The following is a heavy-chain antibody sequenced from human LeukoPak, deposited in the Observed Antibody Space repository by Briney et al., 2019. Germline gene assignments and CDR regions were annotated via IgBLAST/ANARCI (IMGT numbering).Heavy chain of an antibody. CDR3: AKDISGSGRYYFDY. CDR2: ISSSSSII. CDR1: GFTFSSYS. V-gene: IGHV3-48*04. D-gene: IGHD6-19*01. Sequence: QPGGSLRLSCAASGFTFSSYSMMWVRQAPGKGLEWFAYISSSSSIIWHADSVKGRFTISRDNAKNSLYLQMNSLRAEDTALYYCAKDISGSGRYYFDYWGQGTLVTVSS. J-gene: IGHJ4*02.